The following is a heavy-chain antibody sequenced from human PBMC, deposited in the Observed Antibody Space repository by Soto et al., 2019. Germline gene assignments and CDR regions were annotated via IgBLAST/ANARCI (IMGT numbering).Heavy chain of an antibody. V-gene: IGHV1-2*02. Sequence: EASVKVSCKASGYTFTGYYMHWVRQAPGQGLEWMGWINPNSGGTNYAQKFQGRVTMTRDTSISTAYMELSRLRSDDTAVYYCARDRGYSYGFPFDYWGQGTLVTVSS. CDR1: GYTFTGYY. CDR3: ARDRGYSYGFPFDY. D-gene: IGHD5-18*01. CDR2: INPNSGGT. J-gene: IGHJ4*02.